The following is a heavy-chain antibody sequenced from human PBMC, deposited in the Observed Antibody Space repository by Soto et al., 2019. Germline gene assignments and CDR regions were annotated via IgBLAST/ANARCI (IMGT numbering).Heavy chain of an antibody. V-gene: IGHV4-30-4*01. CDR1: GGSISSDDYY. J-gene: IGHJ4*02. D-gene: IGHD6-6*01. Sequence: QVQLQESGPGLVKPLQTLSLTCTVSGGSISSDDYYWSWIRQPPGKVLEWIGYIYYSGRTSYNPSLKSRVNISMDTSKNPFSLKLTSVSAADTAVYYCARDRSNSPDFFDYWGQGTLVTVSS. CDR3: ARDRSNSPDFFDY. CDR2: IYYSGRT.